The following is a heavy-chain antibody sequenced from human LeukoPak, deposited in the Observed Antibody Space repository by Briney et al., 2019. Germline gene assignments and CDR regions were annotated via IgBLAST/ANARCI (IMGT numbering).Heavy chain of an antibody. V-gene: IGHV4-34*01. CDR2: INHSGST. CDR1: GGSFSGYY. D-gene: IGHD6-13*01. Sequence: PSETLSLTCAVYGGSFSGYYWSWIRQPPGKGLEWIGEINHSGSTNYNPSLKSRVTISVDTSKNQFSLKLSSVTAADTAVYYCARDLRYSSSGGLDYWGQGTLVTVSS. CDR3: ARDLRYSSSGGLDY. J-gene: IGHJ4*02.